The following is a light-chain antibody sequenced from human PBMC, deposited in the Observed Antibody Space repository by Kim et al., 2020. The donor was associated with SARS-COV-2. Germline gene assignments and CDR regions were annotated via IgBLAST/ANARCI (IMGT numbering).Light chain of an antibody. J-gene: IGLJ2*01. Sequence: SYELTQPPSVSVSPGQTASITCSGDKLGDKYACWYQQKPGQSPVLVIYQDSKRPSGIPERFSGSNSGNTATLTISGTQAMDEAYYYCQAWKVFGGGTQLTVL. V-gene: IGLV3-1*01. CDR1: KLGDKY. CDR3: QAWKV. CDR2: QDS.